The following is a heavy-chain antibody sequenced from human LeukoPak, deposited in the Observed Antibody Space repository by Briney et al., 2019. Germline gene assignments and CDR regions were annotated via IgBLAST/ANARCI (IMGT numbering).Heavy chain of an antibody. CDR3: VSIYGSGTGRRDAFDI. CDR1: GGSISSYY. D-gene: IGHD3-10*01. V-gene: IGHV4-59*01. CDR2: IYYSGST. J-gene: IGHJ3*02. Sequence: NPSETLSLTCTVSGGSISSYYWSWIRQPPGKGLEWIGYIYYSGSTNYNPSLKSRVTISVDTSKNQFSLKLSSVTAADTAVYYCVSIYGSGTGRRDAFDIWGQGTMVTVSS.